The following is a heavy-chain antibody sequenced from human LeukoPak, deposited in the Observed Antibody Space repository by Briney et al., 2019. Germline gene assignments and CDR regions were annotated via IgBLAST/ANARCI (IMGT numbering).Heavy chain of an antibody. J-gene: IGHJ6*03. Sequence: GGSLRLSCAASGFTFSSYSMNWVRQAPGKGLEWVSYISSSSSTIYYADSVKGRFTISRDNAKNSLYLQMNSLRAEDTAVYYCARDVPGIAAAGANYYYYYYMDVWGKGTTVTVSS. CDR3: ARDVPGIAAAGANYYYYYYMDV. CDR2: ISSSSSTI. V-gene: IGHV3-48*04. D-gene: IGHD6-13*01. CDR1: GFTFSSYS.